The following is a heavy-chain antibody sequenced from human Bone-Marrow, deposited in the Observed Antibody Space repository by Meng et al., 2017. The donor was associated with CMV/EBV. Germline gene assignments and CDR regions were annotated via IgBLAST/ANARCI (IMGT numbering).Heavy chain of an antibody. CDR3: ARDRHSNNWYTIDY. D-gene: IGHD6-13*01. CDR1: GFTFSSYE. Sequence: ESLKISCAASGFTFSSYEMNWVRQAPGKGLEWIGSIYYSGSTYYNPSLKSRVTISVDTSKNQFSLKLSSVTAADTAVYYCARDRHSNNWYTIDYWGQGTLVTVSS. J-gene: IGHJ4*02. CDR2: IYYSGST. V-gene: IGHV4-39*07.